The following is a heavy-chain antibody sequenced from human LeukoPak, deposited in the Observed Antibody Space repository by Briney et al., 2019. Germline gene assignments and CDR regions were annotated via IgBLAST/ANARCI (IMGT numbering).Heavy chain of an antibody. Sequence: PSETLSLTCTVSGYSISSGYYWGWIRQPPGKGLEWIGSIYHSGSTYYNPSFKSRVTISVDTSKNQFSLKLSSVTAADTAVYYCARGGEGSRGWYPMMDSWGQGTLVTVSS. CDR3: ARGGEGSRGWYPMMDS. V-gene: IGHV4-38-2*02. CDR2: IYHSGST. D-gene: IGHD6-19*01. CDR1: GYSISSGYY. J-gene: IGHJ4*02.